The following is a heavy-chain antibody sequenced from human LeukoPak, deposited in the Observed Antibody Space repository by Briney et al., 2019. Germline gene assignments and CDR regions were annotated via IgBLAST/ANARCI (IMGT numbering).Heavy chain of an antibody. Sequence: ASVKVSRKASGYTFTGYYMHWVRQAPGQGLEWMGWINPNSGGTNYAQKFQGRVTMTRDTSISTAYMELSRLRSDDTAVYYCARAVYYYYYYMDVWGKGTTVTVSS. V-gene: IGHV1-2*02. J-gene: IGHJ6*03. CDR1: GYTFTGYY. CDR3: ARAVYYYYYYMDV. CDR2: INPNSGGT.